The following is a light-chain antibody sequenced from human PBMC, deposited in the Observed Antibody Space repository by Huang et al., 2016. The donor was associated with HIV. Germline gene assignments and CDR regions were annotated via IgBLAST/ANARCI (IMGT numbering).Light chain of an antibody. V-gene: IGKV3-11*01. CDR1: QNINNY. Sequence: EVVLTQSPATLSVFQGDRVTISCRASQNINNYLAWYQQKPGQAPGLLIYDATNSPPGISDKFSGSGSGAAFTLTINSLETEDFAIYYCQQRSSGLTFGGGT. J-gene: IGKJ4*01. CDR3: QQRSSGLT. CDR2: DAT.